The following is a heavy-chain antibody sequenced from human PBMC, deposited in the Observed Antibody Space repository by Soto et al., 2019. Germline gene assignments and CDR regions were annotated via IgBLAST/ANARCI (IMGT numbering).Heavy chain of an antibody. D-gene: IGHD1-26*01. CDR1: GFTFSDYD. J-gene: IGHJ4*02. V-gene: IGHV3-33*01. CDR3: ARDSLSGSFYLNFDS. CDR2: IYFDGNNK. Sequence: PGGSLRLSCAASGFTFSDYDMHWVRQAPGKGLEWVSVIYFDGNNKYYADCVKGRFSISRDNAKNTLYLQMNSLGADDTAVYYCARDSLSGSFYLNFDSRGQGTLVTVSS.